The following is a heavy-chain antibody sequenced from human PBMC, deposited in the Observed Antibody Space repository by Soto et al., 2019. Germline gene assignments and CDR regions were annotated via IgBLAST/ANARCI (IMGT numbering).Heavy chain of an antibody. V-gene: IGHV3-21*02. CDR2: ITSSSGHI. J-gene: IGHJ6*02. CDR1: GFTLTTYT. Sequence: EVQLVESVGGLVKPGGSLRLSCEASGFTLTTYTMNWVRQASGKGLEWVSSITSSSGHIYYADSVKGRFTISRDNARNSLYLQMNSLRAEDTAVYYCVRERGLSSFYGMDVWGQGTTVTVSS. D-gene: IGHD3-10*01. CDR3: VRERGLSSFYGMDV.